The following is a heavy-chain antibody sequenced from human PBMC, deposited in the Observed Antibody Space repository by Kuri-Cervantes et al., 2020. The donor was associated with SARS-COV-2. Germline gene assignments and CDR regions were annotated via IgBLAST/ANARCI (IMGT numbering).Heavy chain of an antibody. D-gene: IGHD2-15*01. J-gene: IGHJ4*02. CDR3: ARDGDFWSGYSEGYCSGGSCYPGD. CDR1: GFTFSSYW. CDR2: IKQDGSEK. Sequence: GESLKISCAASGFTFSSYWMSWVRQAPGKGLEWVANIKQDGSEKYYVDSVKGRFTISRDNAKNSLHLQMNSLRAEDTAVYYCARDGDFWSGYSEGYCSGGSCYPGDWGQGTLVTVSS. V-gene: IGHV3-7*03.